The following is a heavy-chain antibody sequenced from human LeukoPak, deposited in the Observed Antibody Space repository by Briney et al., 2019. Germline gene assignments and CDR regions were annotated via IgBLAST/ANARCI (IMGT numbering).Heavy chain of an antibody. Sequence: GGSLRLSCAASGFTFDDYGMSWVRQAPGKGLEWVSGINWNGGSTGYADSVKGRFTISRDNAKNSLYLQMNSLRAEDTALYYCASGGRPWELPPLPFDYWGQGTLVTVTS. V-gene: IGHV3-20*04. J-gene: IGHJ4*02. CDR2: INWNGGST. D-gene: IGHD1-26*01. CDR1: GFTFDDYG. CDR3: ASGGRPWELPPLPFDY.